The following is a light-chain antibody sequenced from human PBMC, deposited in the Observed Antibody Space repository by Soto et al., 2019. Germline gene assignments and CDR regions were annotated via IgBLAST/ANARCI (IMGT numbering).Light chain of an antibody. J-gene: IGKJ5*01. CDR3: QQYGSSLIT. CDR2: GAS. CDR1: QSVSSSY. V-gene: IGKV3-20*01. Sequence: IVLTQSPGTLSLSPGERATLSCRASQSVSSSYLAWYQQKPGQAPRLLIYGASSRATGIPDRFSGSGSGTDFTLTISRLDPEDFAVYYCQQYGSSLITFGQGTRLEIK.